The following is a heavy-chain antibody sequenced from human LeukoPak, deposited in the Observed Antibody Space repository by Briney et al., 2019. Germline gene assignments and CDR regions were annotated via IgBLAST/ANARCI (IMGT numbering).Heavy chain of an antibody. CDR2: IYYSGST. J-gene: IGHJ4*02. CDR1: GGSTSSGDYY. D-gene: IGHD3-22*01. CDR3: ARTYYYDTSGRYFDY. Sequence: SEILSLTCTVSGGSTSSGDYYWNWIRQPPGKGLEWIGYIYYSGSTYYSPSLKSRVTISIDTSKDQFSLNLSSVTAADTAVYYCARTYYYDTSGRYFDYWGQGTLVTVSS. V-gene: IGHV4-30-4*01.